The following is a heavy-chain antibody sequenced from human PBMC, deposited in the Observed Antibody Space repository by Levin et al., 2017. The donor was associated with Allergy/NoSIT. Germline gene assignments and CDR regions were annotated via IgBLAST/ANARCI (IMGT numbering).Heavy chain of an antibody. V-gene: IGHV3-30*18. D-gene: IGHD3-22*01. CDR2: ISYDGSNK. Sequence: GGSLRLSCAASGFPFSSYGMHWVRQAPGKGLEWVAVISYDGSNKYYADSVKGRFTISRDNFKNTLYLQMNSLRAEDTAVYYCAKHYYDLNGYYYWGQGTLVTVSS. CDR3: AKHYYDLNGYYY. CDR1: GFPFSSYG. J-gene: IGHJ4*02.